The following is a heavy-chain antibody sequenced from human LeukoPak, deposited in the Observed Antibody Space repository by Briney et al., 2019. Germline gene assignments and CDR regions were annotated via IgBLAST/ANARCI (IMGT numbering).Heavy chain of an antibody. CDR1: GYTFTGYY. CDR3: ASEGAYSGSYPPGY. J-gene: IGHJ4*02. D-gene: IGHD1-26*01. V-gene: IGHV1-2*06. Sequence: GASVKVSCKASGYTFTGYYMHWVRQAPGQGLEWMGRINPNSGGTNYAQKFQGRVTMTRDTSTSTVYMELSSLRSEDTAVYYCASEGAYSGSYPPGYWGQGTLATVSS. CDR2: INPNSGGT.